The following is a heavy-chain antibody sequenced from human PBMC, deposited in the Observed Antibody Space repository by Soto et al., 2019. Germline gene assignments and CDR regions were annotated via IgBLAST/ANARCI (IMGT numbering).Heavy chain of an antibody. CDR3: ARYSYVYVIDY. V-gene: IGHV4-61*01. D-gene: IGHD5-18*01. Sequence: SETLSLTCTVSGGSVSSGSYYWSWIRQPPGKGLEWIGYIYYSGSTNYNPSLKSRVTISVDTSKNQFSLKLSSVTAADTAVYYCARYSYVYVIDYWGQGTLVTVSS. J-gene: IGHJ4*02. CDR1: GGSVSSGSYY. CDR2: IYYSGST.